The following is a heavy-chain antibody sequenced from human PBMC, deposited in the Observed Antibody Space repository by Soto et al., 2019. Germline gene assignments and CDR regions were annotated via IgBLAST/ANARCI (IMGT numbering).Heavy chain of an antibody. Sequence: SETLSLTCTVSGGSISSYYWSWIRQPPGKGLEWIGYIYYSGSTNYNPSLKSRVTISVDTSKNQFSLKLSSVTAADTAVYYCATLTTTYCSSTSCPFDPWGQGTLVTVSS. V-gene: IGHV4-59*08. CDR2: IYYSGST. CDR3: ATLTTTYCSSTSCPFDP. CDR1: GGSISSYY. J-gene: IGHJ5*02. D-gene: IGHD2-2*01.